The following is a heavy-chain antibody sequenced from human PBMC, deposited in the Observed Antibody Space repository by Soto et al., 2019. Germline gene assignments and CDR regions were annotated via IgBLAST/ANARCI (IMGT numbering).Heavy chain of an antibody. CDR1: GLTFSSYG. CDR2: IWYDGSNK. V-gene: IGHV3-33*06. CDR3: AKGSGSFNYYYYYYMDV. D-gene: IGHD3-10*01. J-gene: IGHJ6*03. Sequence: QVQLVESGGGVVQPGKSLRLSCAASGLTFSSYGMHWVRQAPGKGLEWVALIWYDGSNKYYADSVKGRFTISRDNFKSTLYLQMNSLRAEDTAVYYCAKGSGSFNYYYYYYMDVWGKGTTVTVSS.